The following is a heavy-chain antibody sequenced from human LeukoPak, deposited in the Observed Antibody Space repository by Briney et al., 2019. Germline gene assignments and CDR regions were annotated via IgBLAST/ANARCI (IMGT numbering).Heavy chain of an antibody. CDR1: GYTFTSYA. Sequence: GASVNVSCKASGYTFTSYAMNWVRQAPGQGLEWMGWINTNTGNPTYAQGFTGRFVFSLDTSVSTAYLQISSLKAEDTAVYYCARVGSKGVPYSSGWYRDYWGQGTLVTVSS. J-gene: IGHJ4*02. CDR3: ARVGSKGVPYSSGWYRDY. CDR2: INTNTGNP. V-gene: IGHV7-4-1*02. D-gene: IGHD6-19*01.